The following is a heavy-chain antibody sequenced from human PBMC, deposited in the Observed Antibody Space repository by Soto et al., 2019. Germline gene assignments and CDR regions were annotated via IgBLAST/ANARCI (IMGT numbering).Heavy chain of an antibody. D-gene: IGHD6-13*01. CDR2: IIPIFGTA. J-gene: IGHJ4*02. V-gene: IGHV1-69*13. CDR1: GGTFSSYA. CDR3: ARDGWEQQSDY. Sequence: ASVKVSCKASGGTFSSYAISWVRQAPGQGLEWMGGIIPIFGTANYAQKFQGRATITADESTSTAYMELSSLRSEDTAVYYCARDGWEQQSDYWGQGTLVTVSS.